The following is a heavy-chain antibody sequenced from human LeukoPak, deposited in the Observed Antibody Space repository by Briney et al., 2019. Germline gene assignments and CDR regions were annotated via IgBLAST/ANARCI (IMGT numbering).Heavy chain of an antibody. Sequence: GGSLRLSCVASGFTLSSYWMSWVRQAPGKGLEWVANIKQDGSNKYYADSVKGRFTISRDNSKNTLYLQMNSLRAEDTAVYYCARDGMTTVTTARFDYWGQGTLVTVYS. J-gene: IGHJ4*02. CDR2: IKQDGSNK. D-gene: IGHD4-17*01. CDR1: GFTLSSYW. CDR3: ARDGMTTVTTARFDY. V-gene: IGHV3-7*01.